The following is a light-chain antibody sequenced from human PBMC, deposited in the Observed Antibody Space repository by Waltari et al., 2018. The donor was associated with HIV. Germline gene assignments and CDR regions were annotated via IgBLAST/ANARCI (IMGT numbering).Light chain of an antibody. Sequence: DIQMTQSPLFVSASVGDRVSLTCRASQGIDTSLAWYQRRPGKVPSLLIYAASRMERGVPSRFSGSGSGTLFILNITDLQPADFATYYCQQAKRFPHTFGGGTRV. CDR3: QQAKRFPHT. J-gene: IGKJ4*02. CDR1: QGIDTS. V-gene: IGKV1-12*01. CDR2: AAS.